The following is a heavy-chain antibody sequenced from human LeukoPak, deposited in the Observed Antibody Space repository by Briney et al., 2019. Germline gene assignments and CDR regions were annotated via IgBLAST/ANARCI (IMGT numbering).Heavy chain of an antibody. D-gene: IGHD2-21*02. J-gene: IGHJ3*02. CDR2: MNPNSGNT. CDR3: ARAAYCGGDCYSRGDDAFDI. CDR1: GYTFTSYD. Sequence: AASVKVSCKASGYTFTSYDINWVRQATGQGLEWMGWMNPNSGNTGYAQKFQGRVTMTRNTSISTVYMELSSLRSEGTAVYYCARAAYCGGDCYSRGDDAFDIWGQGTMVTVSS. V-gene: IGHV1-8*01.